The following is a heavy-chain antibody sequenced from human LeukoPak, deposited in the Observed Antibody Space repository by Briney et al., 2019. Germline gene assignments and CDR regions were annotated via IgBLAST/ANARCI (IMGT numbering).Heavy chain of an antibody. D-gene: IGHD4-23*01. CDR3: ARDYDGEIDY. V-gene: IGHV4-34*01. CDR2: INHSGST. CDR1: GGSFNGYY. J-gene: IGHJ4*02. Sequence: PSETLSLTCAVYGGSFNGYYWSWIRQPPGQGLEWIGEINHSGSTNYNPSLKSRVTISVDTSKNQFSLKLSSVTAADTAMYYCARDYDGEIDYWGQGTLVTVSS.